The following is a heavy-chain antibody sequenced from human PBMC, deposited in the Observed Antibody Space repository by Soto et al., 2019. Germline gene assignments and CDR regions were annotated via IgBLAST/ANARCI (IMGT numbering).Heavy chain of an antibody. CDR1: GLTFTSYS. V-gene: IGHV3-48*02. J-gene: IGHJ4*02. CDR3: ARDRGYTYGFDF. Sequence: PGGSLRLSCAASGLTFTSYSMSWVRQAPGKGLEWVSFISSSSTIYYADSVKGRFTISRDNAKNSLYLQMNSLRDEDTAVYYCARDRGYTYGFDFWGQGALVTVSS. D-gene: IGHD5-18*01. CDR2: ISSSSTI.